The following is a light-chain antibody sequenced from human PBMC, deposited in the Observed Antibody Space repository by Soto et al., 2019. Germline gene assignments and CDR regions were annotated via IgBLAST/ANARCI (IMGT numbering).Light chain of an antibody. CDR3: QQYKTYWT. CDR1: QSIDTW. J-gene: IGKJ1*01. V-gene: IGKV1-5*03. CDR2: KAS. Sequence: DIQMTQSPSTLSASVGDRVTITCRASQSIDTWLAWYQQKPGKVPKVLIYKASSLESGVPSRFSGSGSGTEFTLTISSLQPDDFATYYCQQYKTYWTFGQGTKVELK.